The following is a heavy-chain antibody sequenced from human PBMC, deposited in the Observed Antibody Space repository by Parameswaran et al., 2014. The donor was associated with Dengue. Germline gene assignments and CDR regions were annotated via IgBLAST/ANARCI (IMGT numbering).Heavy chain of an antibody. D-gene: IGHD3-22*01. Sequence: RWIRQPPGKGLEWVANIKQDGSEKYYVDSVKGRFTISRDNAKNSLYLQMNSLRAEDTAVYYCARQEYYYDSSGYYQSDYWGQGTLGTVSS. CDR3: ARQEYYYDSSGYYQSDY. CDR2: IKQDGSEK. V-gene: IGHV3-7*03. J-gene: IGHJ4*02.